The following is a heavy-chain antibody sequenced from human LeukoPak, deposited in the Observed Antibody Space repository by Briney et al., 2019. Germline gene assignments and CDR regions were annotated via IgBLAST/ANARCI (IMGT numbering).Heavy chain of an antibody. V-gene: IGHV1-2*02. D-gene: IGHD6-6*01. Sequence: GASVKVSCKASGYTFTGYYMHWVRQAPGQGLEWMGWINPNSGGTNYAQKFQGRVTMTRDTSISTAYMELSRLRSDDTAVYYCARGSIEYSSSPRDYWGQGTLVTVSP. CDR1: GYTFTGYY. CDR3: ARGSIEYSSSPRDY. J-gene: IGHJ4*02. CDR2: INPNSGGT.